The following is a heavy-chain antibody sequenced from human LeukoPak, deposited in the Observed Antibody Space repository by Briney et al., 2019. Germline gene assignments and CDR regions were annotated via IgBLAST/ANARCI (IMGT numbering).Heavy chain of an antibody. CDR2: INPSGGST. D-gene: IGHD3-10*01. V-gene: IGHV1-46*03. Sequence: ASVKVYCKASGYTFTSYYMHWVRQAPGQGLEWMGFINPSGGSTSYAQKFQGRVTMTRDTSTSTVYMELTSLRSEDTAMYYCTRNADSGLDYWGQGTLVTVSS. CDR3: TRNADSGLDY. CDR1: GYTFTSYY. J-gene: IGHJ4*02.